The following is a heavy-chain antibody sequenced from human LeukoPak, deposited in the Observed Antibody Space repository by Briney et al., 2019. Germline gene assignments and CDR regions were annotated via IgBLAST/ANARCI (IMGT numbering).Heavy chain of an antibody. J-gene: IGHJ6*02. D-gene: IGHD3-10*01. CDR3: ARGNGSGSYYKPYYYYGMDV. Sequence: PRGSLRLSCTASGFTFRNYWMGWVRQPPGKGLEWIGYIYYSGSTNYNPSLKSRVTISVDTSKNQFSLKLSSVTAADTAVYYCARGNGSGSYYKPYYYYGMDVWGQGTTVTVSS. CDR2: IYYSGST. CDR1: GFTFRNYW. V-gene: IGHV4-59*01.